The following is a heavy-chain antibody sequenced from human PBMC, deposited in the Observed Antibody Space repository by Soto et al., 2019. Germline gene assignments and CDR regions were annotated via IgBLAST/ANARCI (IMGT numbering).Heavy chain of an antibody. Sequence: PSGTLSLTCTVSGGSISSGDYYWSWIRQPPGKGLEWIGYIYYSGSTYYNPSLKSRVTISVDTSKNQFSLKLSSVTAADTAVYYFFRYPDATRTTFDYWGQGTLVTVSS. CDR1: GGSISSGDYY. CDR3: FRYPDATRTTFDY. CDR2: IYYSGST. J-gene: IGHJ4*02. D-gene: IGHD1-1*01. V-gene: IGHV4-30-4*01.